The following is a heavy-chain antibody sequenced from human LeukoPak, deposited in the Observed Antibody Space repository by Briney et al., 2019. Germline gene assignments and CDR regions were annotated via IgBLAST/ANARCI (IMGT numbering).Heavy chain of an antibody. CDR1: GGSISSYY. Sequence: SETLSLTCTVSGGSISSYYWSWIRQPAGKGLEWIGRIYTSGSTNYNPSLKSRVTMSVDTSKNQFSLKLSSVTAADTAVYYCARINLVAAASYWYFDLWGRGTLVTVSS. CDR2: IYTSGST. J-gene: IGHJ2*01. V-gene: IGHV4-4*07. CDR3: ARINLVAAASYWYFDL. D-gene: IGHD6-13*01.